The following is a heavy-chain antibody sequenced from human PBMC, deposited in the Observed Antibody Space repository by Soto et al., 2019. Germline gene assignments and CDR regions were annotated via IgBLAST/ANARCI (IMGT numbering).Heavy chain of an antibody. J-gene: IGHJ4*02. Sequence: PWETLSLTCTASGGSIGSYYWSWIRQPPGKGLEWIGYIYYSGSTNYNPSLKSRVTISVDTSKNQFSLKLSSVTAADTAVYYCARVSSDFGVVISPHFDYWGQGTLVTVSS. CDR3: ARVSSDFGVVISPHFDY. V-gene: IGHV4-59*01. CDR2: IYYSGST. D-gene: IGHD3-3*01. CDR1: GGSIGSYY.